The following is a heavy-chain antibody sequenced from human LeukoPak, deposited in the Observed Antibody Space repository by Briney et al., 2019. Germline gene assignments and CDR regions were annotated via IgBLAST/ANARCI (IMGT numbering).Heavy chain of an antibody. CDR1: GGSISSYY. D-gene: IGHD6-19*01. J-gene: IGHJ4*02. Sequence: SETLSLTCTVSGGSISSYYWNWIRQPPGKGLEWIGEINHSGSTNYNPSLKSRVTISVDTSKNQFSLKLSSVTAADTAVYYCARGRYSSGWVDWGQGTLVTVSS. CDR3: ARGRYSSGWVD. CDR2: INHSGST. V-gene: IGHV4-34*01.